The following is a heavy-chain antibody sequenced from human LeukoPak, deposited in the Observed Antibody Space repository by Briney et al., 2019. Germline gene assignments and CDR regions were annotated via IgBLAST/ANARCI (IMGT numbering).Heavy chain of an antibody. D-gene: IGHD5-18*01. J-gene: IGHJ3*02. CDR2: ISSSSSYI. CDR3: ARDLDSYGYYEDDAFDI. CDR1: GFTFSSYS. V-gene: IGHV3-21*01. Sequence: GGSLRLSCAASGFTFSSYSMNWVRQAPGKGLEWVSSISSSSSYIYYADSVKGRFTISRDNAKNSLYLQMNSLRAEDTAVYYCARDLDSYGYYEDDAFDIWGQGTMVTVSS.